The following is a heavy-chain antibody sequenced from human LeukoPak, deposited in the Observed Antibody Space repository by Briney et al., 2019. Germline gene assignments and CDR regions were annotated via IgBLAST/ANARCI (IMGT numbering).Heavy chain of an antibody. J-gene: IGHJ5*02. V-gene: IGHV3-7*01. CDR1: GFTFSSYW. D-gene: IGHD6-6*01. CDR3: GSSSGRNNWFDP. Sequence: GGSLRLSCAASGFTFSSYWMSWVRQAPGKGLEWVANIKEDGSEKYYVDSVKGRFTISRDNAKNSLYLQMNSLRAEDTAVYYCGSSSGRNNWFDPWGQGTLVIVSS. CDR2: IKEDGSEK.